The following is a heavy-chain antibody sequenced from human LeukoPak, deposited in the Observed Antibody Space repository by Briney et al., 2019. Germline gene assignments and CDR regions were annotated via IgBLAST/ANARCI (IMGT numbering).Heavy chain of an antibody. CDR2: IYSGGST. D-gene: IGHD3-22*01. CDR3: ARDIAYDSSGYYSPHFDY. V-gene: IGHV3-53*01. J-gene: IGHJ4*02. CDR1: GFTVSSNY. Sequence: GGSLRLSCAASGFTVSSNYMSWVRQAPGKGLEWVSVIYSGGSTYYADSVKGRFTISRDNSKNTLYLQMNSLRAEDTAVYYCARDIAYDSSGYYSPHFDYWGQGTLVAVSS.